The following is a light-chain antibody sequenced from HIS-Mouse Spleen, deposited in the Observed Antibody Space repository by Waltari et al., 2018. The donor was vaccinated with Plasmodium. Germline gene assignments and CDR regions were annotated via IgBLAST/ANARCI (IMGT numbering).Light chain of an antibody. J-gene: IGLJ1*01. V-gene: IGLV2-23*01. CDR3: CSYAGSSTYV. CDR1: SSYAGSYNL. Sequence: QSALTQPASVSGSPGQSLTISCTGTSSYAGSYNLVPWYQQHPGKAPKLMIYEGSKRPSGVSNRFSGSKSGNTASLTISGLQAEDEADYYCCSYAGSSTYVFGTGTKVTVL. CDR2: EGS.